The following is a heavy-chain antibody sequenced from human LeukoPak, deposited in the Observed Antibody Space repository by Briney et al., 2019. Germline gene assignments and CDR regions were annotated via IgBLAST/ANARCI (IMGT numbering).Heavy chain of an antibody. J-gene: IGHJ4*02. CDR2: IGGSGSVV. D-gene: IGHD6-13*01. CDR1: VFTFSDYY. Sequence: GGSLRLSCVASVFTFSDYYMSWIRLTPGKGLEWVSYIGGSGSVVHYADSVKGRFTISRDNAKKSLYLQMDSRRADDTAVYYCASGGGYSSGWYGYWGQGTLVTVSS. V-gene: IGHV3-11*01. CDR3: ASGGGYSSGWYGY.